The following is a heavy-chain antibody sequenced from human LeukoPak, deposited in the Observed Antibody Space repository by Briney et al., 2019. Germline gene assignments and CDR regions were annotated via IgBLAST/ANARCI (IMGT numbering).Heavy chain of an antibody. J-gene: IGHJ4*02. Sequence: PGGSLRLSWAASGFTVSSNYMSWVRQAPGKGLEWVSVIYSGGSTYYADSVKGRFTISRDNAKNTLYLQMNSLRAEDTAVYYCARDSSGYQSYWGQGTLVTVSS. V-gene: IGHV3-66*02. CDR2: IYSGGST. CDR3: ARDSSGYQSY. CDR1: GFTVSSNY. D-gene: IGHD3-22*01.